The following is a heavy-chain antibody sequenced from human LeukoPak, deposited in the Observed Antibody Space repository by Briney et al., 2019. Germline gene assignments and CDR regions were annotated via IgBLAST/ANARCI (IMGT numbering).Heavy chain of an antibody. CDR1: GLAFSAYK. D-gene: IGHD3-22*01. CDR3: ARDRSVVVTYYFDY. CDR2: ISTDGYTT. V-gene: IGHV3-74*01. J-gene: IGHJ4*02. Sequence: GGSMRLSCAASGLAFSAYKMHWVRQAPRKGLVWVSRISTDGYTTDYADFVQGRFTASRDNTKNTWSLEMNSLRAEDTAVYYCARDRSVVVTYYFDYWGQGTLVTVSS.